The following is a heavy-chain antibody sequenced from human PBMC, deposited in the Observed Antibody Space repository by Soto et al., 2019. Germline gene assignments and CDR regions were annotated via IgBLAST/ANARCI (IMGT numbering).Heavy chain of an antibody. V-gene: IGHV4-31*03. CDR1: GLTISSASYY. D-gene: IGHD6-13*01. Sequence: QVLLQESGPRLMKPSQTLSLTCSVSGLTISSASYYWGWIRQHPGKGLEWVGNIYYNGGTYYSPSLMSRVTVWFATSKNQFSLRLTSVTAADTAVYYCARYRISGSWSKFDYWGQGTRVTVSS. CDR3: ARYRISGSWSKFDY. J-gene: IGHJ4*02. CDR2: IYYNGGT.